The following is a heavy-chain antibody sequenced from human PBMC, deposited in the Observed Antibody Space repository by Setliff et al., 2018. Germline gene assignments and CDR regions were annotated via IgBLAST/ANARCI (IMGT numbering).Heavy chain of an antibody. CDR3: AKTRGSNWNFFYYMDV. Sequence: GSLRLSCAASGFSFSSYAMTWVRQAPGKGLEWVSAISAGGGSTYSADSVKGRFTISRDNSKNTLYLQMNSLRAEDTAVYYCAKTRGSNWNFFYYMDVRGKGTTVTVS. D-gene: IGHD1-1*01. V-gene: IGHV3-23*01. J-gene: IGHJ6*03. CDR2: ISAGGGST. CDR1: GFSFSSYA.